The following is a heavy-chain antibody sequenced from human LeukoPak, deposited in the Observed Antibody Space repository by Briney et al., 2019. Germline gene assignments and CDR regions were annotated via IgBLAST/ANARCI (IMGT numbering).Heavy chain of an antibody. V-gene: IGHV1-2*06. CDR2: INPDSGGT. Sequence: GASVKVSCKASGYTFTDYYLHWVRQAPGQGLQWVGRINPDSGGTNYAQNFQGRVTLTRDTPISTAYMELSSLRSDDTAVYYCARQGDCRRGACNYCYYMDVWGKGTTVTVSS. J-gene: IGHJ6*03. CDR3: ARQGDCRRGACNYCYYMDV. CDR1: GYTFTDYY. D-gene: IGHD2-15*01.